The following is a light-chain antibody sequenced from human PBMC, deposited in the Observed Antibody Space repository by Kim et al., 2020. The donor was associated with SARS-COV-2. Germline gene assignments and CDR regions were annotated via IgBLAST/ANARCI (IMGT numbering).Light chain of an antibody. CDR3: QQLASYPRT. CDR2: AAS. Sequence: IQLTQSPSSLSASVGDRVTLTCRASQGISGRLAWFQQKPGKAPNLLIYAASTLQDGVTSRFSGSGSGTDFTLTISSLQPEDFATYYCQQLASYPRTFGGGTRVEIK. CDR1: QGISGR. J-gene: IGKJ4*01. V-gene: IGKV1-9*01.